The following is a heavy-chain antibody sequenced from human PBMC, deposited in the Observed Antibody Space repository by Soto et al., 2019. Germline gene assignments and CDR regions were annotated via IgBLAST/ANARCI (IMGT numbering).Heavy chain of an antibody. D-gene: IGHD4-4*01. V-gene: IGHV4-59*01. CDR1: GGSISSYY. Sequence: SETLSLTCTVSGGSISSYYWSWIRQPPGKGLEWIGYIYYSGSTNYNPSLKSRVTISVDTSKNQFSLKLSSVTAADTAVYYCARTNLYSNYGTFDYWGQGTLVTVSS. J-gene: IGHJ4*02. CDR2: IYYSGST. CDR3: ARTNLYSNYGTFDY.